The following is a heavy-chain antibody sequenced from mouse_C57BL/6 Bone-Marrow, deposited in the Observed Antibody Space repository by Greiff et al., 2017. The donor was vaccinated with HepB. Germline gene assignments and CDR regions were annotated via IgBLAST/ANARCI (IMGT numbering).Heavy chain of an antibody. J-gene: IGHJ4*01. V-gene: IGHV5-2*01. D-gene: IGHD1-1*01. Sequence: EVKLMESGGGLVQPGASLKLSCESNEYEFPSHDMSWVRKTPEKRLELVAAINSDGGSTYYPDTMERRFIISRDNTKKTLYLQMSRLRSEDTALYYCARRTRTGAMDYWGQGTSVTVSS. CDR3: ARRTRTGAMDY. CDR1: EYEFPSHD. CDR2: INSDGGST.